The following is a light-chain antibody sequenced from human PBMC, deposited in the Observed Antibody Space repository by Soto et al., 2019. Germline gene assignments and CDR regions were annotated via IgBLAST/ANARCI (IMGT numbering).Light chain of an antibody. CDR2: EVS. J-gene: IGLJ2*01. CDR1: SSDVGGYDY. Sequence: QSVLTQPPSASGSPGQSVTISCTGTSSDVGGYDYVSWYQQHPGKAPKLMIYEVSQRPSGVPDRFSGSKSGNTASLTISGLQAEDEGDYYCSSFAGISNLLFGGGTKVTVL. V-gene: IGLV2-8*01. CDR3: SSFAGISNLL.